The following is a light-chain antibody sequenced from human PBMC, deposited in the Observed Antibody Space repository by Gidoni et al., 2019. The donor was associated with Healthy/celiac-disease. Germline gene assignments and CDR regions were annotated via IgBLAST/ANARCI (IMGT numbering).Light chain of an antibody. J-gene: IGKJ1*01. CDR3: QQYGSSWWT. CDR2: GAS. CDR1: QSVSSSY. Sequence: EIVLTQSPGTLSSSPGERATLSCRASQSVSSSYLAWYQQKPCQAPRLLIYGASSGATGIPDRFSGSGSGTDFTLTISRLEPEDFAVYYCQQYGSSWWTFGQGTKVEIK. V-gene: IGKV3-20*01.